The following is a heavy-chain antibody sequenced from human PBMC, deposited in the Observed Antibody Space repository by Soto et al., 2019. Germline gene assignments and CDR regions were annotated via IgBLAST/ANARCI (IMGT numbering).Heavy chain of an antibody. V-gene: IGHV4-61*01. D-gene: IGHD3-10*01. CDR3: ARDQRGLLWFGEPPYYYGMDV. CDR1: GGSGSSGSYY. J-gene: IGHJ6*02. CDR2: ICYSGST. Sequence: SETLSLTCTVSGGSGSSGSYYWSWIRQPPGKGLEWIGYICYSGSTYYNPSLKSRVTISVDRSKNQFSLKLSSVTAADTAVYYCARDQRGLLWFGEPPYYYGMDVWGQGTTVTVSS.